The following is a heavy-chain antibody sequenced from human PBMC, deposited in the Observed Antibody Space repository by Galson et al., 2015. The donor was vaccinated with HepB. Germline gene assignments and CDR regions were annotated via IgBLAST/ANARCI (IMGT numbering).Heavy chain of an antibody. V-gene: IGHV3-30*18. J-gene: IGHJ4*02. CDR2: ISYDRSNK. Sequence: SLRLSCAASGFTFSNYGMHWVRQAPGKGLEWVAVISYDRSNKYYADSVKGRFTISRDNSKNTLYLQMNSLRAEDTALYYCAKDPYLYSALAGTMAGFDYWVQGTLVTVSS. CDR1: GFTFSNYG. D-gene: IGHD6-19*01. CDR3: AKDPYLYSALAGTMAGFDY.